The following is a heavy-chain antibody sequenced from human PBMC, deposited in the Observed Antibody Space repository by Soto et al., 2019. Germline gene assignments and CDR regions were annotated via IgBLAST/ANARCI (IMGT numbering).Heavy chain of an antibody. CDR2: IDQSGST. D-gene: IGHD6-13*01. V-gene: IGHV4-34*01. J-gene: IGHJ5*02. CDR1: GGSFSGYY. CDR3: ARVFSDSSSFFDP. Sequence: SETLSLTCAVYGGSFSGYYWNWLRQPPGEGLEWIGKIDQSGSTNYNPSLKSRVTMSVDTSRSQFSLKLTSVTAADTAVYYCARVFSDSSSFFDPWGQGTLVTVSS.